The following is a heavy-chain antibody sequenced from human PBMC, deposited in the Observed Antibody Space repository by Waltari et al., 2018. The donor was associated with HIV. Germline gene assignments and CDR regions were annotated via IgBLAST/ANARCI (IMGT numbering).Heavy chain of an antibody. CDR3: ARDDREWQWLVRYFDY. Sequence: QVQLVQSGAEVKKPGASVKASCKASGYTFTSYGISWVRPAPGQGLEWMGWISAYNGNTNYAQKLQGRVTMTTDTSTSTAYMELRSLRSDDTAVYYCARDDREWQWLVRYFDYWGQGTLVTVSS. D-gene: IGHD6-19*01. CDR2: ISAYNGNT. CDR1: GYTFTSYG. J-gene: IGHJ4*02. V-gene: IGHV1-18*01.